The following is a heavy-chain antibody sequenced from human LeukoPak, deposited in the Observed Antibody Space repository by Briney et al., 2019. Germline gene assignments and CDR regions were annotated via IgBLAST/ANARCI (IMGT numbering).Heavy chain of an antibody. CDR2: ISWNSGSI. Sequence: GGSLRLSCAASGFTFDGYAMHWVRQAPGKGLEWVSGISWNSGSIGYADSVKGRLTISRDNAKNSLYLQMNSLRAEDTALYYCAKDFRFATVTNAYGMDVWGQGTTVSVSS. CDR1: GFTFDGYA. V-gene: IGHV3-9*01. J-gene: IGHJ6*02. CDR3: AKDFRFATVTNAYGMDV. D-gene: IGHD4-17*01.